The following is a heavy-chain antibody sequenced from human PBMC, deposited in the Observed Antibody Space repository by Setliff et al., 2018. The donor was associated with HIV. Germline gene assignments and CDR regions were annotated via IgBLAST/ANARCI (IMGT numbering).Heavy chain of an antibody. Sequence: GSLRLSCAASRFTFSNAWMSWVRQAPGKGLEWVGHIKSKADGGTTDYAAPVKGRFTISRDDSKNTLYLQMNSLKTEDTAVYYCTTDVAEKIHYYSDSSGYFYIDYWGQGTLVTVSS. CDR2: IKSKADGGTT. D-gene: IGHD3-22*01. CDR3: TTDVAEKIHYYSDSSGYFYIDY. V-gene: IGHV3-15*01. CDR1: RFTFSNAW. J-gene: IGHJ4*02.